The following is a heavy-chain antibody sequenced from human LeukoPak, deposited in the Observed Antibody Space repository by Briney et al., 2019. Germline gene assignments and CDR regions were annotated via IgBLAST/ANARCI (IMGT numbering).Heavy chain of an antibody. CDR1: GGSISSYY. D-gene: IGHD6-13*01. Sequence: SETLSLTCTVSGGSISSYYWSWIRQPPGKGLDWIGYIYYSGSTNYNPSLKSRVTISVDTSKNQFSLKLSSVTAADTAVYYCARAKGDLYSSSWYRSYYFDYWGQGTLVTVSS. CDR3: ARAKGDLYSSSWYRSYYFDY. V-gene: IGHV4-59*01. CDR2: IYYSGST. J-gene: IGHJ4*02.